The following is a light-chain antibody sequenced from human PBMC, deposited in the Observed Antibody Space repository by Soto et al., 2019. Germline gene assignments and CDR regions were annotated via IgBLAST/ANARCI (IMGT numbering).Light chain of an antibody. CDR1: QSVSSK. J-gene: IGKJ1*01. Sequence: EIVMTQSPATLPVSPVERATLSCRASQSVSSKVSWYQQKPGQAPRLLIYDASTRATGIPARFSGRGSGTEFTLTISSLQSEDFAVYSCHQYFNWTFGQGTKVDIK. CDR2: DAS. V-gene: IGKV3-15*01. CDR3: HQYFNWT.